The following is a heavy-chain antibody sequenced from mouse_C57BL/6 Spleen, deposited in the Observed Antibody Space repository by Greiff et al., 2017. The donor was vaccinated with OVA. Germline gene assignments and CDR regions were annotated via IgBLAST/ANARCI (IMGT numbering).Heavy chain of an antibody. CDR2: ISNGGGST. CDR1: GFTFSDYY. CDR3: ARQTADYYGSSHFDY. D-gene: IGHD1-1*01. V-gene: IGHV5-12*01. Sequence: EVMLVESGGGLVQPGGSLKLSCAASGFTFSDYYMYWVRQTPEKRLEWVAYISNGGGSTYYPDTVKGRFTISRDNAKNTLYLQMSRLKSEDTAMYYCARQTADYYGSSHFDYWGQGTTLTVSS. J-gene: IGHJ2*01.